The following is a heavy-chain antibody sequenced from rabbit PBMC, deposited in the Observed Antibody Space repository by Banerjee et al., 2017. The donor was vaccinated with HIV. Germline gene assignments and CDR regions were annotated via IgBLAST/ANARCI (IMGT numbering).Heavy chain of an antibody. V-gene: IGHV1S47*01. Sequence: ELVESGGGLVQPGESLKVSCKASGIDFSSYGISWVRQAPGKGPEWIAYIYPGFGVRDYANSVKGRFTISSDNAQNTVFLQMTSLTASDTATYFCARGGIGNLWGPGTLVTVS. D-gene: IGHD3-1*01. CDR2: IYPGFGVR. CDR3: ARGGIGNL. J-gene: IGHJ4*01. CDR1: GIDFSSYG.